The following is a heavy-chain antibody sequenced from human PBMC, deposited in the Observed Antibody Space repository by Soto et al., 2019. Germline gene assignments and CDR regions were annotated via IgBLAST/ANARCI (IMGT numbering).Heavy chain of an antibody. J-gene: IGHJ4*02. CDR3: ARGSITGTYHYYFDY. D-gene: IGHD1-7*01. Sequence: GGSLRLSCAASGFTFSSYSMNWVRQAPGKGLEWVSSISSSSSYIYYADSVKGRFTISRDNAKNSLYLQMNSLRAEDTAVYYCARGSITGTYHYYFDYWGQGTLVTVSS. CDR2: ISSSSSYI. V-gene: IGHV3-21*01. CDR1: GFTFSSYS.